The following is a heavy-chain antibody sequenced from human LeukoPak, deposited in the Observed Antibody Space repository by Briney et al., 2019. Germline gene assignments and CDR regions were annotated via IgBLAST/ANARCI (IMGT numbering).Heavy chain of an antibody. Sequence: PSQTLSLTCTVSGGSISSGGYYWSWIRQHPGKGLEWIGYIHYSGSTYYNPSLKSRVTISVDTSKNQFSLKLSSVTAADTAVYYCARDKTNGDPGAFDIWGQGTMVTVSS. J-gene: IGHJ3*02. V-gene: IGHV4-31*03. CDR2: IHYSGST. CDR1: GGSISSGGYY. CDR3: ARDKTNGDPGAFDI. D-gene: IGHD4-17*01.